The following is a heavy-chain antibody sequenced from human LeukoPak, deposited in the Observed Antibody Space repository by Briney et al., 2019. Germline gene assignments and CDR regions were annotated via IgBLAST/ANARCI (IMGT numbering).Heavy chain of an antibody. J-gene: IGHJ4*02. CDR3: AVSGELLQRPLDY. D-gene: IGHD3-10*01. V-gene: IGHV4-30-4*01. CDR1: GGSISSGDYY. CDR2: IYYSGST. Sequence: SQTLSLTCTVSGGSISSGDYYWSWIRQPPGKGLEWIGYIYYSGSTYYNPSLKSRVTISVDTSKNQFSLKLSSVTAADTAVYYCAVSGELLQRPLDYWGQGTLVTVSS.